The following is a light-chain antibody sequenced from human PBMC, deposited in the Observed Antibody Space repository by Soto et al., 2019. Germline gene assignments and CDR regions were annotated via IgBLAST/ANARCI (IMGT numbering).Light chain of an antibody. J-gene: IGKJ1*01. Sequence: DVVMTQTPLPSPVTLGQPASISCRSSHSLVHSNGDTYLTWYQQRPGQPPRLLIYKISKRFSGLSDRLSGSGAGTDFTLKISRVEAEDVGVYYCMQLTHFPWTFGQETTVEIQ. CDR2: KIS. CDR1: HSLVHSNGDTY. V-gene: IGKV2-24*01. CDR3: MQLTHFPWT.